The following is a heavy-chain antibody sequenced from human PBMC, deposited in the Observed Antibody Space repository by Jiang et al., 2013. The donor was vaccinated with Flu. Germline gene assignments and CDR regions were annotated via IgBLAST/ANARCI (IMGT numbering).Heavy chain of an antibody. CDR3: ARGIDISGYLYNWLDP. J-gene: IGHJ5*02. Sequence: GPGLVKPSQTLSLTCTVSGGSIRSGDYYWTWIRQSPGKGLEWIGHIFYTGSTDYNPALKSRLKMSIDTSTNQFSLTLTSVTVADTAVYYCARGIDISGYLYNWLDPWGQGTLVTVSS. CDR1: GGSIRSGDYY. V-gene: IGHV4-30-4*01. D-gene: IGHD3-22*01. CDR2: IFYTGST.